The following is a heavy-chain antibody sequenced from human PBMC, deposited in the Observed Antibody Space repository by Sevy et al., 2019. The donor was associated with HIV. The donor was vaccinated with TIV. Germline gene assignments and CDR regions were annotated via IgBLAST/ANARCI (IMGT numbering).Heavy chain of an antibody. D-gene: IGHD5-12*01. Sequence: GGSLRLSCAASGFTFSSYGMHWVRQAPGKGLEWVAFIRYDGSNKYYADSVKGRFTISRDNSKNTLYLQMNSLRAEDTAVYYCWVRRDGYNYGGRRADAFDIWGQGTMVTVSS. V-gene: IGHV3-30*02. CDR3: WVRRDGYNYGGRRADAFDI. CDR2: IRYDGSNK. J-gene: IGHJ3*02. CDR1: GFTFSSYG.